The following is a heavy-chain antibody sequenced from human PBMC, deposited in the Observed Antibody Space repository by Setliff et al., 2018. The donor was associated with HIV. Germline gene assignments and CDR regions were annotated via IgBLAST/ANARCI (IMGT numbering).Heavy chain of an antibody. CDR1: GLTFNNAW. D-gene: IGHD3-22*01. Sequence: PGGSLRLSCTASGLTFNNAWMSWVRQAPGKGLEWVSYISSSGSTIYYADSVKGRFTISRDNAKNSLYLQMNSLRAEDTAVYYCARDALPPKDYYDSSGHAGAFDIWGQGTMVTVSS. CDR2: ISSSGSTI. J-gene: IGHJ3*02. CDR3: ARDALPPKDYYDSSGHAGAFDI. V-gene: IGHV3-11*01.